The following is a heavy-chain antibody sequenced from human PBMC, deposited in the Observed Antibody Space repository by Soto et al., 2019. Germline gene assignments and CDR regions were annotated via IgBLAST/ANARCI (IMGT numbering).Heavy chain of an antibody. CDR1: GFTVSSNY. Sequence: EVQLVESGGGLVQPGGSLRLSCAASGFTVSSNYMSWVRQAPGKGLEWVSVIYSGGSTYYADSVKGRFTISRDNSKNTLYLQVNSLRAEDTAVYYCAREYSYGYYYYYAMDVWGQGTTVTVSS. CDR2: IYSGGST. V-gene: IGHV3-66*01. CDR3: AREYSYGYYYYYAMDV. J-gene: IGHJ6*02. D-gene: IGHD5-18*01.